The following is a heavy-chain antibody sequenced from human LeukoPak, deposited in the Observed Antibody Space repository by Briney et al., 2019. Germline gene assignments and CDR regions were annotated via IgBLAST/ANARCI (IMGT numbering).Heavy chain of an antibody. D-gene: IGHD4-17*01. CDR2: IYYSGST. CDR1: GGSISSYY. J-gene: IGHJ6*02. V-gene: IGHV4-59*01. Sequence: SGTLSLTCTVSGGSISSYYWSWIRQPPGKGLEWIGYIYYSGSTNYNPSLKSRVTISVDTSKNQFSLKLSSVTAADTAVYYCARDRGFSDYADYWGEYYYYYGMDVWGQGTTVTVSS. CDR3: ARDRGFSDYADYWGEYYYYYGMDV.